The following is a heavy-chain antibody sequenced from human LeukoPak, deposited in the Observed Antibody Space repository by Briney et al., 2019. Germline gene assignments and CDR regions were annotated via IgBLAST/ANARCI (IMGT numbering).Heavy chain of an antibody. Sequence: PSETLSLTCTVSGGSISSYYWSWIRQPPGKGLEWIGYIYYSGSTNYNPSLKSRVTISVDTSKNQFSLKLSSVTAADTAVYYCAREEGYSSTIDYWGQGTLVTVSS. J-gene: IGHJ4*02. CDR2: IYYSGST. CDR3: AREEGYSSTIDY. D-gene: IGHD6-13*01. V-gene: IGHV4-59*01. CDR1: GGSISSYY.